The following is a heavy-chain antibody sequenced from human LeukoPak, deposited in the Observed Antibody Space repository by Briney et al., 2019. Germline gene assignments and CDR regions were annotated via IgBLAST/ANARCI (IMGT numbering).Heavy chain of an antibody. V-gene: IGHV1-2*02. CDR3: ARDTVMGSTPLDN. CDR1: GYTFTGYY. J-gene: IGHJ4*02. Sequence: ASVKVSCKASGYTFTGYYMHWVRQAPGQGLEWMGWINPNSGGTNYAQKFQGRVTMTRDTSISTAYMELSRLRSDDTAMYYCARDTVMGSTPLDNWGQGTLVIVSS. CDR2: INPNSGGT. D-gene: IGHD1-26*01.